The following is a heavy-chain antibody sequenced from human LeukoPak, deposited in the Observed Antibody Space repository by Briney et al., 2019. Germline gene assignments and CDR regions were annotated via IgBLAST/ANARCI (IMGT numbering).Heavy chain of an antibody. CDR2: ISSSSSTI. CDR1: GFTFSSYS. V-gene: IGHV3-48*01. CDR3: ARGPRTTVTSFDP. D-gene: IGHD4-17*01. J-gene: IGHJ5*02. Sequence: GGSLRLSCAASGFTFSSYSMNWVRQAPGKGLEWVSYISSSSSTIYYADSVKGRFTISRDNAKNSLYLQMNSLRAEDTAVYYCARGPRTTVTSFDPWGQGTLVTVSS.